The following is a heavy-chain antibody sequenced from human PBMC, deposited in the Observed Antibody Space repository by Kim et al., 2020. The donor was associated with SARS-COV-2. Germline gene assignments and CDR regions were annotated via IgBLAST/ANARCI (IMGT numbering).Heavy chain of an antibody. CDR2: IYYSGST. Sequence: SETLSLTCTVSGGSISSSSYYWGWIRQPPGKGLEWIGSIYYSGSTYYNPSLKXRXTIXVDTSKNQFSLKLXXVXAADTAGYYCAXXXXXXFGVVIIDGGTXXXWGQXXXVTVSS. CDR3: AXXXXXXFGVVIIDGGTXXX. J-gene: IGHJ4*02. V-gene: IGHV4-39*01. D-gene: IGHD3-3*01. CDR1: GGSISSSSYY.